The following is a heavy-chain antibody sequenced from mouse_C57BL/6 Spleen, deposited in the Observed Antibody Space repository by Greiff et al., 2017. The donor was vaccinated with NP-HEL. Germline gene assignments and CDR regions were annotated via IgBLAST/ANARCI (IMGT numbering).Heavy chain of an antibody. CDR3: ARLISKVVAHGFAY. Sequence: QVQLQQSGPELVKPGASVKISCKASGYAFSSSWMNWVKQRPGKGLEWIGRIYPGDGDTNYNGKFKGKATMTADKSSSTAYLQLSRLTSEDSAVYCCARLISKVVAHGFAYWGQGTLVTVSA. V-gene: IGHV1-82*01. CDR1: GYAFSSSW. D-gene: IGHD1-1*01. J-gene: IGHJ3*01. CDR2: IYPGDGDT.